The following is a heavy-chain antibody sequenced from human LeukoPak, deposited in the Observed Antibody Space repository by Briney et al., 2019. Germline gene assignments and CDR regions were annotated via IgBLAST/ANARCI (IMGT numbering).Heavy chain of an antibody. CDR1: GYTLTSYD. J-gene: IGHJ3*02. Sequence: GASVKVSCKASGYTLTSYDINWVRQATGQGLEWMGWMNPNSGRTGYAQNFQGRITITRNTSISTAYMELSSLRSEDTAVYYCAAGSPFWSGYPGAFDIWGQGTMVTVSS. V-gene: IGHV1-8*01. D-gene: IGHD3-3*01. CDR2: MNPNSGRT. CDR3: AAGSPFWSGYPGAFDI.